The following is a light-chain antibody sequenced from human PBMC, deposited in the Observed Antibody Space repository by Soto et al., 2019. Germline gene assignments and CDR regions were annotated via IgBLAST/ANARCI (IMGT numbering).Light chain of an antibody. V-gene: IGKV1-8*01. Sequence: AIRMTQSPSSLSATTGDRVTITCRSSQGISSYLAWYQQKPGKAPKPLIYAASTLQSGVPSRFSGSGSGTDFTLTISSLQPDDFATYYCQQYNSYSRGTFGQGTKVDI. J-gene: IGKJ1*01. CDR1: QGISSY. CDR2: AAS. CDR3: QQYNSYSRGT.